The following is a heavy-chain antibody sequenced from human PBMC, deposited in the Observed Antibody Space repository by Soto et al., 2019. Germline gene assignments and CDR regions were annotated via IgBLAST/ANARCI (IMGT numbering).Heavy chain of an antibody. Sequence: SETLSLTCAVYGGSFSGEDWSWIRQPPGKGLEWIGEINHSGSTNYNPSPKSRVTISVDTSKNQFSLKLSSVTAADTAVYYCARGRHYYDSSGYYVDYWGQGTLVTV. D-gene: IGHD3-22*01. CDR1: GGSFSGED. V-gene: IGHV4-34*01. CDR3: ARGRHYYDSSGYYVDY. J-gene: IGHJ4*02. CDR2: INHSGST.